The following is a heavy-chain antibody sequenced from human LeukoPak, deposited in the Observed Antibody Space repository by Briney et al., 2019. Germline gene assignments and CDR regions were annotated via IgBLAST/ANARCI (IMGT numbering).Heavy chain of an antibody. V-gene: IGHV3-66*01. CDR1: GFTVSSYY. CDR3: ARSYSNHLFGMDV. J-gene: IGHJ6*02. Sequence: GGSLRLSCAASGFTVSSYYMTWVRQAPGKGLEWVSVMYSGGSTYYADSVKGRVAVSRDNSQNTVFLQMNSVRVEDTAVYYCARSYSNHLFGMDVWGQGTAVTVSS. CDR2: MYSGGST. D-gene: IGHD4-11*01.